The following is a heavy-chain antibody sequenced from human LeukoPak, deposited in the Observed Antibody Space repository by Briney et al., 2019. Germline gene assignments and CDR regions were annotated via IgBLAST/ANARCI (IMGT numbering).Heavy chain of an antibody. CDR2: ISGSGGNT. CDR3: ANSPNINY. J-gene: IGHJ4*02. CDR1: GFTFASYA. V-gene: IGHV3-23*01. D-gene: IGHD1/OR15-1a*01. Sequence: PGGSLRLSCAAAGFTFASYAMSWVRQAPGKGLEWVSTISGSGGNTYYADSVKGRFTISRDNSKNTLYLQMNNLRAEDTAVYYCANSPNINYWGQGTLVTVSS.